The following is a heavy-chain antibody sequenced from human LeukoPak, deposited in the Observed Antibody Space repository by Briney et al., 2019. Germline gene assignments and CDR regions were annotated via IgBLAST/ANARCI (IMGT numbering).Heavy chain of an antibody. CDR2: INHSGST. Sequence: SETLSLTCAVYGGSFSGYYWSWIRQPPGKGLEWIGEINHSGSTNYNPSLKSRVTISVDTSKNQFSLKLSSVTAADTAVYYCARGLSPWTPESFDYWGQGTLVTVSS. V-gene: IGHV4-34*01. CDR1: GGSFSGYY. D-gene: IGHD1-14*01. CDR3: ARGLSPWTPESFDY. J-gene: IGHJ4*02.